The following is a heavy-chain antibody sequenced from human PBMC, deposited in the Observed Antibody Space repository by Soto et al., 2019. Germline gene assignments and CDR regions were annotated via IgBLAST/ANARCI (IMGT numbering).Heavy chain of an antibody. Sequence: ASVKVSCKASGYTFSTYGISWVRQAPGQGLKWMGWIGAYNGDTNYAQKLQGRVTMTTETSTSTAYMELTRLRSDDTDIYYCARDRGYSNDSFDIWGQGTMVTVSS. D-gene: IGHD5-18*01. J-gene: IGHJ3*02. V-gene: IGHV1-18*01. CDR1: GYTFSTYG. CDR3: ARDRGYSNDSFDI. CDR2: IGAYNGDT.